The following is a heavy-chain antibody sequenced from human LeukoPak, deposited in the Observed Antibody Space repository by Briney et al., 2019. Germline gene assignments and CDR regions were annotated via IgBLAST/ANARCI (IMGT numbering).Heavy chain of an antibody. D-gene: IGHD5-18*01. CDR3: AKKGAYTYAGDY. J-gene: IGHJ4*02. Sequence: GGSLRLSCAASGFTFSTYAMSWVRQAPGKGLEWVSTISFAGDSTYYADSVKGRFTVSRDNSKNTLFLQMNSLRAEDTAIYYCAKKGAYTYAGDYWGQGTLVAVSS. CDR2: ISFAGDST. CDR1: GFTFSTYA. V-gene: IGHV3-23*01.